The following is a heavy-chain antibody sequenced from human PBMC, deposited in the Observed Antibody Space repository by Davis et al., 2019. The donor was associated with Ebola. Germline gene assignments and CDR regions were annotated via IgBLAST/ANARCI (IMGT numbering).Heavy chain of an antibody. V-gene: IGHV3-9*01. Sequence: SLKISCAASGFTFDDYAMHWVRQAPGKGLEWVSGISWNSGTIGYADSVKGRFTISRDNSKNTLYLQMNSLRAEDTAVYYCARYSSSPYNWFDPWGQGTLVTVSS. D-gene: IGHD6-6*01. CDR2: ISWNSGTI. CDR1: GFTFDDYA. CDR3: ARYSSSPYNWFDP. J-gene: IGHJ5*02.